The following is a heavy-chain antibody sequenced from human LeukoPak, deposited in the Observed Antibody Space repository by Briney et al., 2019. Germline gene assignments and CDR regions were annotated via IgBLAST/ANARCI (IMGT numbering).Heavy chain of an antibody. J-gene: IGHJ3*02. Sequence: PGGSLRLSCAASGFTFSSYSMNWVRQAPGKGLEWVSYISSSSSTIYYADSVKGRFTISRDNAKNSLYLQMNSLRAEDTAVYYCARSLGSGTYYYDSSGYYLVPGAFDIWGQGTMVTVSS. CDR1: GFTFSSYS. CDR2: ISSSSSTI. D-gene: IGHD3-22*01. CDR3: ARSLGSGTYYYDSSGYYLVPGAFDI. V-gene: IGHV3-48*01.